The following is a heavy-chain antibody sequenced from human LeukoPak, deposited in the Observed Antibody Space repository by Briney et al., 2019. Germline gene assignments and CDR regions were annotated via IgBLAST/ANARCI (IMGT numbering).Heavy chain of an antibody. CDR3: ARAPSHCSSTSCGFDY. D-gene: IGHD2-2*01. CDR1: GFTFSNYG. CDR2: IIGSGGST. J-gene: IGHJ4*02. V-gene: IGHV3-23*01. Sequence: GGSLRLSCAASGFTFSNYGMSWVRQAPGKGLEWVSTIIGSGGSTYYADSVKGRFTISRDNSKNTLYLQMNSLRAEDTAVYYCARAPSHCSSTSCGFDYWGQGTLVTVSS.